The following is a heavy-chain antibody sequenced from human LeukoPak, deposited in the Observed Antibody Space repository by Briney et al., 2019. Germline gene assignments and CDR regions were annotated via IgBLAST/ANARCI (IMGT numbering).Heavy chain of an antibody. V-gene: IGHV3-7*03. CDR2: IKQDGSDK. CDR1: GLAFSNCW. CDR3: ARAGYTSGWHSNFYYGMDV. Sequence: GGSLRLSCAASGLAFSNCWMSWVRQAPGKGPEWVANIKQDGSDKYYVDSVKGRFTISRDNAKNSLYLQMDSLGAEDTALYYCARAGYTSGWHSNFYYGMDVWGQGTTVTVSS. D-gene: IGHD6-19*01. J-gene: IGHJ6*02.